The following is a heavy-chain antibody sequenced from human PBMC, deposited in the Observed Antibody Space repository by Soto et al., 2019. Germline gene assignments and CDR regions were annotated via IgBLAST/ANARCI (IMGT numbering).Heavy chain of an antibody. J-gene: IGHJ4*02. CDR3: ASHDSSGYYPFVY. V-gene: IGHV4-39*01. Sequence: GTLSLTFTVPAGSISSSSYYWGWISQPPGKGLEWIGSIYYSGSTYYNPSLKSRVTISVDTSKNQFSLKLSSVTAADTAVYYCASHDSSGYYPFVYWGQGALGTVSS. CDR2: IYYSGST. CDR1: AGSISSSSYY. D-gene: IGHD3-22*01.